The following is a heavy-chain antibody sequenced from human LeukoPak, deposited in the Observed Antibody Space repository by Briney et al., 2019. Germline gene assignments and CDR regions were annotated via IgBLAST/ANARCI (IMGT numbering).Heavy chain of an antibody. Sequence: ASVKVSCKASGYTFTGYYMHWVRQAPGQGLEWMGWINPNSGGTNYAQKFQGRVTMTRDTSISTAYMELSRLRSEDTAIYYCASSKDYHDSSGYARTLDYWGQGTLVTVSS. J-gene: IGHJ4*02. V-gene: IGHV1-2*02. CDR1: GYTFTGYY. CDR3: ASSKDYHDSSGYARTLDY. D-gene: IGHD3-22*01. CDR2: INPNSGGT.